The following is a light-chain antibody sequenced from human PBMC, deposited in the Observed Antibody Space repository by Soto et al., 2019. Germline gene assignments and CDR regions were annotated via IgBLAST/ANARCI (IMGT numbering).Light chain of an antibody. Sequence: DVVMTQSPLSLPVTVGQPASISCRSSQSLVYSDGNAYLNWFHQRPGQSPRHLIYKVSYRDSGVPDRFSGSGSGTDFTLKISRVEAEDVGVYYCMQGTHWPPYTFGQGTKLEIK. CDR2: KVS. CDR1: QSLVYSDGNAY. CDR3: MQGTHWPPYT. J-gene: IGKJ2*01. V-gene: IGKV2-30*01.